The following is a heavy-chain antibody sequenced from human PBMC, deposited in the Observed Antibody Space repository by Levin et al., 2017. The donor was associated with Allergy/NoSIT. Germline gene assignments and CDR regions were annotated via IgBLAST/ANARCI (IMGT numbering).Heavy chain of an antibody. V-gene: IGHV3-23*01. Sequence: GGSLRLSCAASGFTFSSYAMSWVRQAPGKGLEWVSAISGSGGSTYYADSVKGRFTISRDNSKNTLYLQMNSLRAEDTAVYYCAKRRYFDWFGGSGGPFDIWGQGTMVTVSS. J-gene: IGHJ3*02. D-gene: IGHD3-9*01. CDR3: AKRRYFDWFGGSGGPFDI. CDR1: GFTFSSYA. CDR2: ISGSGGST.